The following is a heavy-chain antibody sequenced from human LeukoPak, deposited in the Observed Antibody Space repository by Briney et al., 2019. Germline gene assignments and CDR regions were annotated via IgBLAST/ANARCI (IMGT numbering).Heavy chain of an antibody. V-gene: IGHV3-21*01. CDR3: ARDFPDSGHGDWSDP. CDR2: ISSSSSYI. D-gene: IGHD5-12*01. J-gene: IGHJ5*02. CDR1: GFTFSSYS. Sequence: GGSLRLSCAASGFTFSSYSMNWVRQAPGKGLEWVSSISSSSSYIYYADSVKGRFTISRDNAKNSLYLQMNSLRAEDTAVYYCARDFPDSGHGDWSDPWGQGTLVTVSS.